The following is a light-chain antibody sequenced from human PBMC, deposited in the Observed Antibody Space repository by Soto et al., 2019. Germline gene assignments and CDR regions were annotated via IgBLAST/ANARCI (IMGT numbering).Light chain of an antibody. CDR3: QQYNSYSWT. CDR1: QSISSW. V-gene: IGKV1-5*03. CDR2: EAS. J-gene: IGKJ1*01. Sequence: DIQMTQSPSTLSASVGDRVTITCRASQSISSWLAWYQQKPGRAPKLLIYEASSLESGVPSRFSGSGSGTEFSRTISSRQTDDFATYYFQQYNSYSWTLGQVTKVEI.